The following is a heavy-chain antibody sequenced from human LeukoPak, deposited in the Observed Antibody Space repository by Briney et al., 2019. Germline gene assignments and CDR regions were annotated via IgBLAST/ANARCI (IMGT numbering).Heavy chain of an antibody. Sequence: PGASVKVSCKASGYTFTGYYMHWARQAPGQGLEWMGWINPNSGGTNYAQKFQGRVTMTRDTSISTAYMELSRLRSDDTAVYYCARGQKIAVAGTGWFDPWGQGTLVTVSS. CDR1: GYTFTGYY. V-gene: IGHV1-2*02. D-gene: IGHD6-19*01. CDR2: INPNSGGT. J-gene: IGHJ5*02. CDR3: ARGQKIAVAGTGWFDP.